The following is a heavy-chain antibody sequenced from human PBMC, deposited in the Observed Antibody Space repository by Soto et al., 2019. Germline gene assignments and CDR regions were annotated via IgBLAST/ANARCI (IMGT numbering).Heavy chain of an antibody. Sequence: GSLRLSCAASGFTFSSYAMHWVRQAPGKGLEWVAVISYDGSNKYYADSVKGRFTISRDNSKNTLYLQMNSLRAEDTAVYYCASSYCGGDCPSYYYYGMDVWGQGTTVTVSS. D-gene: IGHD2-21*02. CDR1: GFTFSSYA. V-gene: IGHV3-30*04. J-gene: IGHJ6*02. CDR3: ASSYCGGDCPSYYYYGMDV. CDR2: ISYDGSNK.